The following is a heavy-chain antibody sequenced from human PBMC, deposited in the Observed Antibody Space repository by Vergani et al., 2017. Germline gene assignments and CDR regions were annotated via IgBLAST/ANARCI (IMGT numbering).Heavy chain of an antibody. Sequence: QVQLVQSGAEVKKPGASVKVSCKASGYTFTSYGISWVRQAPGQGLEWMGWISAYNGNTNYAQKLQGRVTMTTDTSTSTAYMELRSLRSDDTAVYYCARTPQQPYDYGWGSYRYDAFDIWGQGTMVTVSS. D-gene: IGHD3-16*02. CDR1: GYTFTSYG. V-gene: IGHV1-18*01. CDR2: ISAYNGNT. CDR3: ARTPQQPYDYGWGSYRYDAFDI. J-gene: IGHJ3*02.